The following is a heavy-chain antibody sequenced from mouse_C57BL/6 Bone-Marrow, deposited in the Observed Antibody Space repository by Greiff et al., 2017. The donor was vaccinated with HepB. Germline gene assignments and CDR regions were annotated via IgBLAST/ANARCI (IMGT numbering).Heavy chain of an antibody. J-gene: IGHJ3*01. V-gene: IGHV5-4*01. Sequence: EVHLVESGGGLVKPGGSLKLSCAASGFTFSSYAMSWVRQTPEKRLEWVATISDGGSYTYYPDNVKGRFTISRDNAKNNLYLQMSHLKSEDTAMYYCARGANWDVGFAYWGQGTLVTVSA. CDR1: GFTFSSYA. CDR2: ISDGGSYT. CDR3: ARGANWDVGFAY. D-gene: IGHD4-1*01.